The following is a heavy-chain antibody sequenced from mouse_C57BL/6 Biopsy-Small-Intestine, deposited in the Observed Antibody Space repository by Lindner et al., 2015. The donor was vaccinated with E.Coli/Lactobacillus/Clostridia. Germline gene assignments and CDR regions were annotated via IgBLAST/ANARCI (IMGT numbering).Heavy chain of an antibody. Sequence: VQLQESGGGLVKPGGSLKLSCAASGFTFSDSGMHWVRQTPEEGLEWVAYISSASSSVYYADTVNSRFTTSRDNAKNTLFLQMTSLRSEDTAMYYCARGGLRRYFDVWGTGTTVTVSS. CDR3: ARGGLRRYFDV. CDR1: GFTFSDSG. V-gene: IGHV5-17*01. CDR2: ISSASSSV. J-gene: IGHJ1*03.